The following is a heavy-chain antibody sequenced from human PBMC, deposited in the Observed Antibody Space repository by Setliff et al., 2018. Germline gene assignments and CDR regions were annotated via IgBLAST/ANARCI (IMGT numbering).Heavy chain of an antibody. CDR3: ARDLRYCSGGTCYSAFDF. CDR2: IYSSGST. V-gene: IGHV4-39*07. CDR1: GGSISSSSHY. J-gene: IGHJ4*02. D-gene: IGHD2-15*01. Sequence: PSETLSLTCTVSGGSISSSSHYWGWIRQPPGKGLEWIGSIYSSGSTDYNRSLKSRLTISVDTSKNQFSLRLSSVTAADTAVYYCARDLRYCSGGTCYSAFDFWGQGTLVTVSS.